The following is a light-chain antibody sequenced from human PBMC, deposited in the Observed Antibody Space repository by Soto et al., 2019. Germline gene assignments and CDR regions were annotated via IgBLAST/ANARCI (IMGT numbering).Light chain of an antibody. CDR2: EVS. CDR1: TGDIGTYNY. CDR3: TSFTNSRTVV. J-gene: IGLJ3*02. V-gene: IGLV2-14*01. Sequence: QSALTRPASVSGSPGQSITISCTGTTGDIGTYNYVSWYQHHPDKAPRLMIYEVSNRPSGVSNRFSGSKSGNTASLTISGLQAEEEADYYCTSFTNSRTVVFGGGTKLTVL.